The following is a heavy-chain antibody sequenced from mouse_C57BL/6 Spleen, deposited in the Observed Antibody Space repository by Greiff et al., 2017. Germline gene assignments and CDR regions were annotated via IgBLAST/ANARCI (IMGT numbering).Heavy chain of an antibody. CDR3: ASIYYGNYVGY. CDR2: INPSTGGT. V-gene: IGHV1-42*01. Sequence: DVQLQESGPELVKPGASVKISCKASGYSFTGYYMNWVKQSPEKSLEWIGEINPSTGGTTYNQKFKAKATLTVDKSSSTAYMQLKSLTSEDSAVYYCASIYYGNYVGYWGQGTTLTVSS. CDR1: GYSFTGYY. J-gene: IGHJ2*01. D-gene: IGHD2-1*01.